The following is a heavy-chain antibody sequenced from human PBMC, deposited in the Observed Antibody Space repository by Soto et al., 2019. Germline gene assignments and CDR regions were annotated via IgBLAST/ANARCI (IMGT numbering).Heavy chain of an antibody. CDR2: ISGSGGST. D-gene: IGHD2-2*03. J-gene: IGHJ6*02. V-gene: IGHV3-23*01. Sequence: GGSLRLSCAASGFTFSTYAMSWVRQAPGKGLEWVSAISGSGGSTYYPDSVKGRFTISRDNSKDTLYLQMNSLRAEDTAVYYCAKVDSNTFRVYGMDVWGQGTTVTVSS. CDR1: GFTFSTYA. CDR3: AKVDSNTFRVYGMDV.